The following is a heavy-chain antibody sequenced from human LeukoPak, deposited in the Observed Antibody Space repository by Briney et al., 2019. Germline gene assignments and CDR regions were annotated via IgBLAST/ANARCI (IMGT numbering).Heavy chain of an antibody. D-gene: IGHD2-2*01. CDR2: VYSSGLT. V-gene: IGHV4-59*08. CDR3: ARQDASDDAFDI. J-gene: IGHJ3*02. Sequence: PSETLSLTCTVSGGSINNYYWSWIRQPPGKGLEWIGYVYSSGLTNYDPSLRSRVTISIDTSKNQFSLKLSSVTAADTAVYYCARQDASDDAFDIWGQGTMVTVPS. CDR1: GGSINNYY.